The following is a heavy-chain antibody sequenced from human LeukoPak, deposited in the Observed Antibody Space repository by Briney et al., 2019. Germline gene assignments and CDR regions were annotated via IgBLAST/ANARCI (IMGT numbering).Heavy chain of an antibody. CDR2: INHSGST. Sequence: SETLSLTCAVYGGSFSGYYWSWIRQPPGKGLEWIGEINHSGSTNYNPSLKSRVTISVDRSKNQFSLKLSSVTAADTAVYYCASFYYGSGSYAPSAFDIWGQGTMVTVSS. D-gene: IGHD3-10*01. V-gene: IGHV4-34*01. J-gene: IGHJ3*02. CDR1: GGSFSGYY. CDR3: ASFYYGSGSYAPSAFDI.